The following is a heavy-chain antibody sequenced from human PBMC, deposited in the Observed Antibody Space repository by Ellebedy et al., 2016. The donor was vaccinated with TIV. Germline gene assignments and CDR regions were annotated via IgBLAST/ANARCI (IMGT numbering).Heavy chain of an antibody. Sequence: GESLKISXAGSGFSFSGNTLTWVRQTPRKGLEYVAAIGGSGDHAYYAGSVKGRFTISRVNSMNTVSLHMEGLRVDDSAIYYCAKEHDNGYSPLGNWGQGAQVTVSS. CDR3: AKEHDNGYSPLGN. CDR1: GFSFSGNT. V-gene: IGHV3-23*01. D-gene: IGHD5-24*01. CDR2: IGGSGDHA. J-gene: IGHJ4*02.